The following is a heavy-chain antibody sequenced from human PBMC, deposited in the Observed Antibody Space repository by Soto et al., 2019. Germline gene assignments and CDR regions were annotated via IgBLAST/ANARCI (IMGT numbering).Heavy chain of an antibody. J-gene: IGHJ6*02. CDR3: ARALIRFLDWIPENYYSGMDV. CDR2: INPNNGGT. V-gene: IGHV1-2*02. CDR1: GHTFSAYY. D-gene: IGHD3-3*01. Sequence: QVHLVQSGAEVKKPGASMKVSCKPSGHTFSAYYIHWVRQAPGQGLEWMGWINPNNGGTNYAQNFQGRVTMTRDTSSRTVYMELSRLTSDDTAVYYCARALIRFLDWIPENYYSGMDVWGQGTTVTVSS.